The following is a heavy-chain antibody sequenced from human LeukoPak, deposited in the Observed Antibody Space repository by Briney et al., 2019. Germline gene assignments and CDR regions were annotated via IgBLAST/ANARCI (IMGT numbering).Heavy chain of an antibody. V-gene: IGHV4-39*01. CDR1: GASISGSSYY. Sequence: SETLSLTCTVSGASISGSSYYWAWNRQPPGRGLEWIGSRYYRGSPYYTPSLKIRVTISMDTSKNQYSLKVISVTAADTAVSYGPSPTTGTGAQGYDCWDQGILVTVAS. CDR2: RYYRGSP. J-gene: IGHJ4*02. D-gene: IGHD6-6*01. CDR3: PSPTTGTGAQGYDC.